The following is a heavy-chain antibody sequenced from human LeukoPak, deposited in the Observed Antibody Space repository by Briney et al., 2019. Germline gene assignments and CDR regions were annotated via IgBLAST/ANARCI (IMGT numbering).Heavy chain of an antibody. D-gene: IGHD2-2*01. J-gene: IGHJ5*02. Sequence: SETLSLTCAVYGGSFSGYYWSWIRQPPGKGLEWIREINHSGSTNYNPSLKSRVTISVDTSKNQFSLKLSSVTAADTAVYYCALEGDSSTSSNWFDPWGQGTLVTVSS. CDR3: ALEGDSSTSSNWFDP. V-gene: IGHV4-34*01. CDR2: INHSGST. CDR1: GGSFSGYY.